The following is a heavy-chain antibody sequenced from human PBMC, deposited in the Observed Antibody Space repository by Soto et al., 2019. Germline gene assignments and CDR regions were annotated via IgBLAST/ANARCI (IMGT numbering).Heavy chain of an antibody. CDR3: ARAGWGTLGDY. Sequence: EVQLVESGGGLVQPGGSLRLSCAASGFTFGTYWMSWVRHAPGKGLEWVANIKQDGSETYYVDSVKGRFTISRDNAQHSLYLQMNRLTAEDTAIYSCARAGWGTLGDYWGQGTLVTVS. CDR2: IKQDGSET. D-gene: IGHD3-16*01. V-gene: IGHV3-7*03. J-gene: IGHJ4*02. CDR1: GFTFGTYW.